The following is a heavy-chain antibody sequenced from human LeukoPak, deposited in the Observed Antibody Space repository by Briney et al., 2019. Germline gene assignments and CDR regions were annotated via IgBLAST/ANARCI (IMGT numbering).Heavy chain of an antibody. CDR2: ISSSSSYI. Sequence: PGGSLRLSCAASGFTFSSYSMNWVRQAPGKGLEWVSSISSSSSYIYYADSVKGRFTISRDNAKNMLYLQMNSLRAEDTAVYYCARGLRDSEYYYYMDVWGKGTTVTVSS. CDR3: ARGLRDSEYYYYMDV. J-gene: IGHJ6*03. D-gene: IGHD1-14*01. CDR1: GFTFSSYS. V-gene: IGHV3-21*01.